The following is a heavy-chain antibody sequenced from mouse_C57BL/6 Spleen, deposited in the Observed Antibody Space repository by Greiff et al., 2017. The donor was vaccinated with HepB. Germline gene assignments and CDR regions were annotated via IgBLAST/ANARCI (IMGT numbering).Heavy chain of an antibody. V-gene: IGHV1-15*01. Sequence: QVQLQQSGAELVRPGASVTLSCKASGYTFTDYEMHWVKQTPVHGLEWIGAIDPETGGTAYNQKFKGKAILTADKSSSTAYMELRSLTSEDSAVYYCTRRVGNYRYAMDYWGQGTSVTVSS. J-gene: IGHJ4*01. CDR3: TRRVGNYRYAMDY. CDR1: GYTFTDYE. CDR2: IDPETGGT. D-gene: IGHD2-1*01.